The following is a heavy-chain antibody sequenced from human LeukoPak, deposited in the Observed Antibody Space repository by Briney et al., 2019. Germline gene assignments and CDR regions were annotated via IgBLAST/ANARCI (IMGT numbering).Heavy chain of an antibody. CDR2: IRCDGSNK. Sequence: GGSLRLSCAASGFPFSSYGMHWVRQAPGKGLEWVAFIRCDGSNKYYADSVKGRFTISRDNSKNTLYLQMNSLRAEDTAVYYCATLDIVVVPAARNAFDIWGQGTMVTVSS. CDR3: ATLDIVVVPAARNAFDI. V-gene: IGHV3-30*02. D-gene: IGHD2-2*03. J-gene: IGHJ3*02. CDR1: GFPFSSYG.